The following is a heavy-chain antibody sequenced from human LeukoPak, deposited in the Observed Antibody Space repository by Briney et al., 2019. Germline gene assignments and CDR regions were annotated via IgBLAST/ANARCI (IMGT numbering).Heavy chain of an antibody. J-gene: IGHJ4*02. CDR1: GYTFTGYY. D-gene: IGHD6-13*01. V-gene: IGHV1-2*02. CDR3: ARTYGYGQQLVLGY. Sequence: ASVKVSCKASGYTFTGYYMHWVRQAPGQGLEWMGWINPNSGGTNYAQKFQGRVTMTRDTSISTAYMELSRVTSDDTAVYYCARTYGYGQQLVLGYWGQGTLVTVSS. CDR2: INPNSGGT.